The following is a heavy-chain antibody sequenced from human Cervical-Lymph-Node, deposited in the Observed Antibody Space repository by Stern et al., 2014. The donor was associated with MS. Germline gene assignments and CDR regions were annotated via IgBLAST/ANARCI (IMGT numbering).Heavy chain of an antibody. D-gene: IGHD5-18*01. CDR1: GYTFTNNP. Sequence: QVQLVQSGSELKKPGASVKVSCKASGYTFTNNPMSWVRQAPGQGLEWMGWIDTDTGNPTYAQVFTGRYVFSLDTSVTTAYLQINSLKVEDTAVYYCARGYNYAHYWGQGTLVTVSS. CDR3: ARGYNYAHY. V-gene: IGHV7-4-1*02. J-gene: IGHJ4*02. CDR2: IDTDTGNP.